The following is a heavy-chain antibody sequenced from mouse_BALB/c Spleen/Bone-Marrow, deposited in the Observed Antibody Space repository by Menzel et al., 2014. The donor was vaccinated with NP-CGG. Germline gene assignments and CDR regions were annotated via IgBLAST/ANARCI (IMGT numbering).Heavy chain of an antibody. Sequence: VQLQQSGAELVKPGASVKLSCTASGFNIKDTYMHWVKQRPEQGLEWIGRIDPANGNTKYDPKFQGEATTTADTSSNTAYLQLSSLTSEDTAVYYCARYYYGSSYFDYWGQGTTLTVSS. V-gene: IGHV14-3*02. D-gene: IGHD1-1*01. CDR2: IDPANGNT. CDR1: GFNIKDTY. CDR3: ARYYYGSSYFDY. J-gene: IGHJ2*01.